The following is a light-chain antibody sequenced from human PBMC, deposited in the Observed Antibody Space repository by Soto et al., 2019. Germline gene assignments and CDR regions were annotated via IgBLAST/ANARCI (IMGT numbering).Light chain of an antibody. CDR3: QYYFRSPYT. CDR2: WAT. Sequence: DMVLTQSPDSLSVSLGERATISCKSSQSVLYSSNNRNYLAWYRQRPRQPPELLIYWATTRNSGVPDRFSGIGSGTNFTLTIRRLQTEDVAVYYCQYYFRSPYTFGQGTKLEIK. V-gene: IGKV4-1*01. CDR1: QSVLYSSNNRNY. J-gene: IGKJ2*01.